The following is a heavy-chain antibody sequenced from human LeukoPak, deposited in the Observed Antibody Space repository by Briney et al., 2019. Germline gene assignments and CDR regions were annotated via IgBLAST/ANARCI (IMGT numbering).Heavy chain of an antibody. V-gene: IGHV3-21*01. Sequence: GGSLRLSCAASGFTFSSYSMNWVRQAPGKGLEWVSSISSSSSYIYYADSVKGRFTISRDNAKNSLYLQMNSLRAEDTAVYYCARVIRARPGIAAAGRGADYWGQGTLVTVSS. CDR3: ARVIRARPGIAAAGRGADY. CDR2: ISSSSSYI. CDR1: GFTFSSYS. D-gene: IGHD6-13*01. J-gene: IGHJ4*02.